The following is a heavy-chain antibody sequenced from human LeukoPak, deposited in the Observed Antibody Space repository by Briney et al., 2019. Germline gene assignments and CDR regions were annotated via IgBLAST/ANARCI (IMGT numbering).Heavy chain of an antibody. Sequence: PGGSLRLSCGVSGFSFDNYGMYWVRQSPGKGLEWVAFLRYDGSDEQYADSVKGRFTISRDNSQDTLFLQMNSLRPDDTAVYYCARVRVYGDYYFDYWGQGTLVTVSS. D-gene: IGHD4-17*01. J-gene: IGHJ4*02. CDR3: ARVRVYGDYYFDY. V-gene: IGHV3-30*02. CDR1: GFSFDNYG. CDR2: LRYDGSDE.